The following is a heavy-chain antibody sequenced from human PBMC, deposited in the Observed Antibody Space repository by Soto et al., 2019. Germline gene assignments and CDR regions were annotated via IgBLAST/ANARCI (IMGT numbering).Heavy chain of an antibody. CDR1: GYTFTTYE. CDR2: ISAYNGNT. V-gene: IGHV1-18*01. Sequence: QVQLVQSGAEVKKPGASVKVSCKASGYTFTTYEISWVRQAPGQGLEWMGWISAYNGNTNYAQRLQGRVTITTDTSTSTTDMELRSLKSDDTAVYYCARVGSSSSPIDFWGQGTLVTVSS. D-gene: IGHD6-6*01. J-gene: IGHJ4*02. CDR3: ARVGSSSSPIDF.